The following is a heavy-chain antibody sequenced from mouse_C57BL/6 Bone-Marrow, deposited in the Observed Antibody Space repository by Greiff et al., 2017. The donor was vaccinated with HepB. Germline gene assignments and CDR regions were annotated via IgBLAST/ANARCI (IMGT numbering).Heavy chain of an antibody. D-gene: IGHD2-3*01. V-gene: IGHV14-4*01. J-gene: IGHJ2*01. CDR2: IDPENGDT. CDR1: CFNIKDDY. Sequence: EVQLQQSGAELVRPGASVKLSCTASCFNIKDDYMHWVKQRPEQGLEWIGWIDPENGDTEYASKFQGKATITADTSSNTAYLQLSSLTSEDTAVYYCTRWLLDYWGQGTTLTVSS. CDR3: TRWLLDY.